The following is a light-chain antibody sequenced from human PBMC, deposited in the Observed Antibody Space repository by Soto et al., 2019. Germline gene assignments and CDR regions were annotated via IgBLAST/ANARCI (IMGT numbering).Light chain of an antibody. CDR2: DVT. J-gene: IGLJ2*01. V-gene: IGLV2-14*03. CDR3: TSYTTSSTVV. CDR1: SSDVGGYNY. Sequence: QSALTQPASVSGSPGQSIAISCTGTSSDVGGYNYVSWYQQHPGKAPNLIIFDVTRRPSGVSDRFSGSKSGNTASLTISGFQAEDEADYYCTSYTTSSTVVFGGGTKLTVL.